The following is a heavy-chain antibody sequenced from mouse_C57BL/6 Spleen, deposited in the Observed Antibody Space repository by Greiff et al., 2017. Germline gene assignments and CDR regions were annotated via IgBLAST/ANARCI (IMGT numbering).Heavy chain of an antibody. CDR2: IDPSDSYT. Sequence: VQLQQPGAELVKPGASVKLSCKASGYTFTSYWMQWVKQRPGQGLEWIGEIDPSDSYTNYNQKFKGKATLTVDTSSSTAYMQLSSLTSEDSAVYYCARRIYYGSSSSWFAYWGQGTLVTVSA. CDR1: GYTFTSYW. V-gene: IGHV1-50*01. J-gene: IGHJ3*01. D-gene: IGHD1-1*01. CDR3: ARRIYYGSSSSWFAY.